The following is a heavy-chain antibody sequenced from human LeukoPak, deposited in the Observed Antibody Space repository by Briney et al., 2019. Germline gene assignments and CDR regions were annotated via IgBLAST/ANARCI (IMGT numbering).Heavy chain of an antibody. V-gene: IGHV3-30*18. J-gene: IGHJ4*02. CDR1: GFTFSSYG. D-gene: IGHD4-17*01. Sequence: GSLRLSCAASGFTFSSYGMHWVRQAPGEGLEWVAVISYDGSNKYYADSVKGRFTISRDNSKNTLYLQMNSLRAEDTAVYYCAKGGPRTVDYGLKHQDYFDYWGQGTLVTVSS. CDR3: AKGGPRTVDYGLKHQDYFDY. CDR2: ISYDGSNK.